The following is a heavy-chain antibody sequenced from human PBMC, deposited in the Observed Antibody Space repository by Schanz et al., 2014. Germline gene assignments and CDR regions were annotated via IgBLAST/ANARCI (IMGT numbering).Heavy chain of an antibody. V-gene: IGHV3-23*04. Sequence: VQLVDSGGGLVKPGGSLRLSCTASGFPFSDYFMAWIRQPPGRGLEWVSDISGSGGSTYFADSVKGRFTISRDNPKNTLYLQMNSLRAEDTAVYYCAKGRFGELSAFDIWGQGTMVTVSS. CDR1: GFPFSDYF. CDR3: AKGRFGELSAFDI. CDR2: ISGSGGST. J-gene: IGHJ3*02. D-gene: IGHD3-10*01.